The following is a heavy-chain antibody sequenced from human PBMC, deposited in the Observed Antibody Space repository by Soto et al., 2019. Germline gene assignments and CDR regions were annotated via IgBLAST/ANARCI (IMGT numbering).Heavy chain of an antibody. D-gene: IGHD3-10*01. Sequence: PSETLSLTCPVSGGSIISRSYYWGWIRKPPGKGLEWIGSIYYSGSTYYNPSLKSRVTISVDTSKNQFSLKLSSVTAADTAVYYCARDSYYGSGSQYYFDYWGQGTLVTVSS. J-gene: IGHJ4*02. CDR3: ARDSYYGSGSQYYFDY. V-gene: IGHV4-39*02. CDR2: IYYSGST. CDR1: GGSIISRSYY.